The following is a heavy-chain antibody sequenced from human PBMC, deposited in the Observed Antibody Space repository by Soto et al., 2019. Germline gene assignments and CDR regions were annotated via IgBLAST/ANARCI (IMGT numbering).Heavy chain of an antibody. D-gene: IGHD1-1*01. V-gene: IGHV3-23*01. J-gene: IGHJ4*02. CDR1: GFTFSTYA. CDR2: ISGSSNNI. CDR3: AKYITELGTRQFDY. Sequence: GGSLRLSCVASGFTFSTYAMTWVRQAPGKGLEWVSSISGSSNNIPYADSVRGRFTISRDNSKNTLFLLMNSLRAEDTAVYHCAKYITELGTRQFDYWGRGTLVTVSS.